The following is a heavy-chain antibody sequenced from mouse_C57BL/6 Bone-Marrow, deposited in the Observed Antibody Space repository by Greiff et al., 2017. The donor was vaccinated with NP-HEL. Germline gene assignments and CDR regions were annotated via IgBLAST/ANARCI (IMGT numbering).Heavy chain of an antibody. Sequence: EVKLVESGEGLVKPGGSLKLSCAASGFTFSSYAMSWVRQTPEKRLEWVAYISSGGDYIYYADTVKGRFTISRDNARNTLYLQMSRLKSEDTAVYYCTREGHYGDDGGFFADWGQGTLVTVSA. CDR2: ISSGGDYI. V-gene: IGHV5-9-1*02. CDR1: GFTFSSYA. D-gene: IGHD2-2*01. CDR3: TREGHYGDDGGFFAD. J-gene: IGHJ3*01.